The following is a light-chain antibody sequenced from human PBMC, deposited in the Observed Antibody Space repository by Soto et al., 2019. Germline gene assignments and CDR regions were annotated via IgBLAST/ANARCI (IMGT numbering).Light chain of an antibody. Sequence: DIQMTQSPSTLSASVRDRVTITCRASQTISNWLAWYQQKPGKAPKVLIFDASTLDGGVPSRFSGRRSGTDFTLTISSLQPSDFATYYCQQYITYPLTFGGGTKVEI. CDR3: QQYITYPLT. V-gene: IGKV1-5*01. J-gene: IGKJ4*01. CDR1: QTISNW. CDR2: DAS.